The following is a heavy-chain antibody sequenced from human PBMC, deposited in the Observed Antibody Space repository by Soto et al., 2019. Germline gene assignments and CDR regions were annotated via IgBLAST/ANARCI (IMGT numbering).Heavy chain of an antibody. CDR2: INHSGST. V-gene: IGHV4-34*01. CDR1: GGSFSGYY. D-gene: IGHD2-15*01. Sequence: PSETLSLTCAVYGGSFSGYYWSWIRQPPGKGLEWIGEINHSGSTNYNPSLKSRVTISVDKSTSTAYMELSSLRSEDTAVYYCARDGRCSGGSCPHSFVSGYYGMDVWGQGTTVTVSS. CDR3: ARDGRCSGGSCPHSFVSGYYGMDV. J-gene: IGHJ6*02.